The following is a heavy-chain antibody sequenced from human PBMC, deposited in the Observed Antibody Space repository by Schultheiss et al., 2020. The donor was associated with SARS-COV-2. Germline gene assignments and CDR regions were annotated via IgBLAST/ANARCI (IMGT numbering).Heavy chain of an antibody. CDR1: GFIFSSYA. D-gene: IGHD6-6*01. CDR3: ARTWTQLVGPAY. V-gene: IGHV3-23*01. J-gene: IGHJ4*02. Sequence: GGSLRLSCAASGFIFSSYAMSWVRQAPGKGLEWVSVISRSGYSTYYADSLKGRFTISRDNSKNTLFLQMNSLRAEVTAVYYCARTWTQLVGPAYWGQGTRVTVSS. CDR2: ISRSGYST.